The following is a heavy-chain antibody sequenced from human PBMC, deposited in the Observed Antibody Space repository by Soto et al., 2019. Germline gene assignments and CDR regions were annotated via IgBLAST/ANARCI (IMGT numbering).Heavy chain of an antibody. CDR3: ARLVYDSSGYRPG. CDR2: IYYSGST. D-gene: IGHD3-22*01. CDR1: DGSISNSGYY. Sequence: SETLTFACTVSDGSISNSGYYWGWIHQPPGKGLEWIGSIYYSGSTYYNPSLKSRVTISVDTSKNQFSLKLSSVTAADTAVYYCARLVYDSSGYRPGWGQGTLVTVSS. V-gene: IGHV4-39*01. J-gene: IGHJ4*02.